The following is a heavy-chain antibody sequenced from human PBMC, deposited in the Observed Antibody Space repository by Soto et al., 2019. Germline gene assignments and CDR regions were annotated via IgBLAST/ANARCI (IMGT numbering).Heavy chain of an antibody. Sequence: QVQLVQSGAEVKKPGSSVKVSCKASGGTFSSYAISWVRQAPGQGLEWMGGIIPIFGTANYAQKFQGRVTITADESTSTAYMELSCLRSEDTAVYYCAGESRYCSGGSCYFLPGIDYWGQGTLVTVSS. CDR2: IIPIFGTA. CDR1: GGTFSSYA. D-gene: IGHD2-15*01. CDR3: AGESRYCSGGSCYFLPGIDY. J-gene: IGHJ4*02. V-gene: IGHV1-69*12.